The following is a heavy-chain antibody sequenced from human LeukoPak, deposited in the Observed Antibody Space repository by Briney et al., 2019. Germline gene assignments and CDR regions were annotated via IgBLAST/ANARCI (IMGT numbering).Heavy chain of an antibody. J-gene: IGHJ3*02. CDR2: INPNSGGT. CDR1: GYTFTGYY. D-gene: IGHD3-22*01. V-gene: IGHV1-2*02. Sequence: ASVKVSCKASGYTFTGYYMHWVRQAPGQGLEWMGWINPNSGGTNYAQEFQGRVTMTRDTSISTAYMELRSLRSDDTAVYYCARDWNYYDSSGYYHGRNPDAFDIWGQGTMVTVSS. CDR3: ARDWNYYDSSGYYHGRNPDAFDI.